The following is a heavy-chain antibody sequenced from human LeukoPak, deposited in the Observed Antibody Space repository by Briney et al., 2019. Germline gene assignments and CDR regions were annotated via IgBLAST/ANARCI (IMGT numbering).Heavy chain of an antibody. CDR1: GFTFDDYA. CDR2: ISWDGGST. CDR3: AKDSGSGYGVGGGYFDY. Sequence: GGSLRLSCAASGFTFDDYAMHWVRQAPGKGLEWVSLISWDGGSTYYADSVKGRFTISRDNSKSSLYLQMNSLRAEDTALYYCAKDSGSGYGVGGGYFDYWGQGTLVTVSS. V-gene: IGHV3-43D*03. J-gene: IGHJ4*02. D-gene: IGHD5-12*01.